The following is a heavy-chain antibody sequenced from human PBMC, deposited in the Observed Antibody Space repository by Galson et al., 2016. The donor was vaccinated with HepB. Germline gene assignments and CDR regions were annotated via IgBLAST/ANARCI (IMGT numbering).Heavy chain of an antibody. CDR2: IKQGGSVQ. CDR1: GFTFSSYW. Sequence: SLRLSCAASGFTFSSYWMSWVRQAPGKGLEWVANIKQGGSVQHYVDSVKGRFTISRDNAKNSLYLQMNSLRGEDTAVYYCARDAGGVDCWGQGTLVTVSS. V-gene: IGHV3-7*04. J-gene: IGHJ4*02. CDR3: ARDAGGVDC. D-gene: IGHD3-10*01.